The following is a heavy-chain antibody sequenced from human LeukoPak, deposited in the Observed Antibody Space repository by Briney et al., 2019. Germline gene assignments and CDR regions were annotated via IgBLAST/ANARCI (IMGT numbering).Heavy chain of an antibody. Sequence: KPLGSLRSSCAGSGFTFSNTWLNWVGQAPGQGLEWVGRIKSKTDGGTTDYAAPVKGRFTISRDDSKNTLYLQMNSLKTEDTAVYYCTTVRVDYWGQGTLVTVSS. CDR3: TTVRVDY. CDR2: IKSKTDGGTT. V-gene: IGHV3-15*07. J-gene: IGHJ4*02. D-gene: IGHD4-17*01. CDR1: GFTFSNTW.